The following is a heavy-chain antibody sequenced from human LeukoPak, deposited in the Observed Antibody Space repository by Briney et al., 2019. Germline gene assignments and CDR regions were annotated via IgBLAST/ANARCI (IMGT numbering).Heavy chain of an antibody. CDR2: ISSSSSYI. D-gene: IGHD5-24*01. V-gene: IGHV3-21*01. CDR3: ARSIEMAVLDAFDI. J-gene: IGHJ3*02. CDR1: GFTFSSYS. Sequence: KAGGSLRLSCAASGFTFSSYSMNWVRQAPGKGLEWVSSISSSSSYIYYADSVKGRFTISRDNAKNSLYLQMNSLRAEDTAVYYCARSIEMAVLDAFDIWGQGTMVTVSS.